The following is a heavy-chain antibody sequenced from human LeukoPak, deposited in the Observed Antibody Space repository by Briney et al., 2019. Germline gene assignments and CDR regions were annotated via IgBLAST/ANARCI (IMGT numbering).Heavy chain of an antibody. CDR1: AYTFTSYY. J-gene: IGHJ4*02. D-gene: IGHD3-10*01. CDR3: VLAYYYGSGSYYNGDY. V-gene: IGHV1-46*01. CDR2: INPSGGST. Sequence: GASVTVSCKASAYTFTSYYMHWVRQAPGQGLEWMGIINPSGGSTSYAQKFQGRVTMTRDMSTSTVYMELSSLRSEDTAVYYCVLAYYYGSGSYYNGDYWGQGTLVTVPS.